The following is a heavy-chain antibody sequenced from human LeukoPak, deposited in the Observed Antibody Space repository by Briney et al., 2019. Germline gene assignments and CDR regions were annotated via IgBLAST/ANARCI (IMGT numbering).Heavy chain of an antibody. D-gene: IGHD2-2*01. CDR1: GFTFSSYA. J-gene: IGHJ3*02. Sequence: GGSLRLSCAASGFTFSSYAMGWVRQAPGKGLEWVSAISGTGNRTYYADSVKGRFTISRDNSKNTLYLQMNSLRAEDTAVYYCAKLLPSHDVFDIWGQGTMVTVSS. CDR3: AKLLPSHDVFDI. CDR2: ISGTGNRT. V-gene: IGHV3-23*01.